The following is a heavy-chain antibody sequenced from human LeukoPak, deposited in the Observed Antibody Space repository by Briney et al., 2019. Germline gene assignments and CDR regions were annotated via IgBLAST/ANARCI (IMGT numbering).Heavy chain of an antibody. Sequence: GGSLRLSCAASGFIFSSYSMNWVRQAPGKGLEWVSSISSSSSYIYYADSVKGRFTISRDNAKNSLYLQMNSLRAEDTAVYYCARVGCSSTSCYVFSAYYYYGMDVWGQGTTVTVSS. V-gene: IGHV3-21*01. CDR2: ISSSSSYI. J-gene: IGHJ6*02. D-gene: IGHD2-2*01. CDR1: GFIFSSYS. CDR3: ARVGCSSTSCYVFSAYYYYGMDV.